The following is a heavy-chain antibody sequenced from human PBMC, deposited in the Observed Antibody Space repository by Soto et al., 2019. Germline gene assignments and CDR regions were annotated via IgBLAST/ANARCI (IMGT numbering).Heavy chain of an antibody. CDR1: GGTFSRYA. J-gene: IGHJ6*02. CDR2: IIPLFGTA. Sequence: QVQLVQSGAEVKKPGSSVKVSCKASGGTFSRYAINWVRQAPGHGLEWMGGIIPLFGTANYAQKFQGRVTITADESTSTACMELSSLRSEDTAVYYCARPGPAAYYYYGMDVWGQGTTVTVSS. V-gene: IGHV1-69*01. D-gene: IGHD2-2*01. CDR3: ARPGPAAYYYYGMDV.